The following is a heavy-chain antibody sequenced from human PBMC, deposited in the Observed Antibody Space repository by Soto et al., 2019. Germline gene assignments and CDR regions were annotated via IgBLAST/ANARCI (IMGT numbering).Heavy chain of an antibody. CDR3: TTDLGYCTSTSCPTYYYYMDV. D-gene: IGHD2-2*01. CDR1: GFTFSNAW. V-gene: IGHV3-15*01. Sequence: GGSLRLSCVASGFTFSNAWMNWVRQAPGKGLEWVRRIKSKTDAGTTDFAAPVKGRFTISRDDSKNTLYLQMNSLKTEDTAVYYCTTDLGYCTSTSCPTYYYYMDVWGKGTTVTVSS. J-gene: IGHJ6*03. CDR2: IKSKTDAGTT.